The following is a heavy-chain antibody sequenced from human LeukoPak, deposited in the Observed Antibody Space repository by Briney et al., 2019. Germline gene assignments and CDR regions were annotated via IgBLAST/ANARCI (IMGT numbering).Heavy chain of an antibody. Sequence: ASVKVSCKASGYTLIGYYIHWVRQAPGQGLEWMGWINPNSGGTNYAQKFQGRVTMTRDTSISTAYMELSRLRSDDTAVYYCARESAASMGDWGQGTLVTVSS. CDR3: ARESAASMGD. CDR2: INPNSGGT. CDR1: GYTLIGYY. J-gene: IGHJ4*02. D-gene: IGHD2-15*01. V-gene: IGHV1-2*02.